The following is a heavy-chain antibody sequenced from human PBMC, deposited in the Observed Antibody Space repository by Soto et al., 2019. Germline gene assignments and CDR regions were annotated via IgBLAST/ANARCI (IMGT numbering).Heavy chain of an antibody. Sequence: PSETLSLTCTVSGGSISSYYWSWIRQPPGKGLEWIGYIYYSGSTNYNPSLKSRVTISVDTSKNQFSLKLSSVTAAGTAVYYCARDKRGTYYYYGMDVWGQGTTVTV. V-gene: IGHV4-59*01. CDR2: IYYSGST. CDR3: ARDKRGTYYYYGMDV. J-gene: IGHJ6*02. D-gene: IGHD1-1*01. CDR1: GGSISSYY.